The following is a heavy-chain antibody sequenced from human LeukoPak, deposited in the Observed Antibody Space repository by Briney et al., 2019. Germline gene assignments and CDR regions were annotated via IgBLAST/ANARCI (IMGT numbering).Heavy chain of an antibody. Sequence: ASVKVSCKASGYTFTSYGISWVRQAPGQGLEWMGRISAYNGNTNYAQKFQGRVTMTTDTSTSTAYMELSSLRSEDTAVYYCARTYGSGSYNLDYWGQGTLVTVSS. CDR1: GYTFTSYG. CDR3: ARTYGSGSYNLDY. CDR2: ISAYNGNT. D-gene: IGHD3-10*01. V-gene: IGHV1-18*01. J-gene: IGHJ4*02.